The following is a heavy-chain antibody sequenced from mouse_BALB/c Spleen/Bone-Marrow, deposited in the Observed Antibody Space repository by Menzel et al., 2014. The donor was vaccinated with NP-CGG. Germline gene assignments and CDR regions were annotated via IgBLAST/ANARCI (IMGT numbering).Heavy chain of an antibody. CDR1: GFNIKDTY. CDR3: AREATYAMDY. CDR2: IDPANGNT. J-gene: IGHJ4*01. V-gene: IGHV14-3*02. Sequence: VQLQQSGAELVKPGASVKLSCTASGFNIKDTYMHWVKQRPEQGLEWIGRIDPANGNTKSDPKFQGKATITADTSSNXXXXQLSSLTSEDTAVYYCAREATYAMDYWGQGTSVTVSS. D-gene: IGHD3-2*02.